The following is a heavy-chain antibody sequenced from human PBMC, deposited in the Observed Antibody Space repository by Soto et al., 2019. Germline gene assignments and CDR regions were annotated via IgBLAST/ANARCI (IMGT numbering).Heavy chain of an antibody. V-gene: IGHV1-8*01. CDR2: MNPNSGNT. Sequence: ASVKVSCKASGYTCTSYDINWVRQATGQGLEWMGWMNPNSGNTGYAQKFQGRVTMTRNTSISTAYMELSSLRSEDTAVYYCARLYCSGGSCYSAMDVWGKGNTVTVSS. J-gene: IGHJ6*03. CDR3: ARLYCSGGSCYSAMDV. D-gene: IGHD2-15*01. CDR1: GYTCTSYD.